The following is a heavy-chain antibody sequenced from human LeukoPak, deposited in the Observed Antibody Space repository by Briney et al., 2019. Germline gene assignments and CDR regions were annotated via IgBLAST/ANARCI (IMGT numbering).Heavy chain of an antibody. CDR2: FSGNVGGT. Sequence: GGSLRLSCAASGFTFSSYAMSWVRQAPGKGLEWVSSFSGNVGGTYYGDSVKGRFTISRDNSKNTLYLQMNSLRADDTAVYYCARSGLSRFDYWGQGTLVTVSS. CDR1: GFTFSSYA. J-gene: IGHJ4*02. V-gene: IGHV3-23*01. D-gene: IGHD4/OR15-4a*01. CDR3: ARSGLSRFDY.